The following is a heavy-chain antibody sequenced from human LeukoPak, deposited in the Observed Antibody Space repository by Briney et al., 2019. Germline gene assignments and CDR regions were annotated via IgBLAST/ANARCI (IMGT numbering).Heavy chain of an antibody. J-gene: IGHJ3*02. CDR1: GGSFSGYY. CDR3: AREDSSGLI. D-gene: IGHD6-19*01. CDR2: INHSGST. Sequence: SETLSLTCAVYGGSFSGYYWSWIRQSPGKGLEWIGEINHSGSTNYNPSLKSRVTISVDTSESKFSRKLSSVTAADTAVYYCAREDSSGLIWGQGTMVTVSS. V-gene: IGHV4-34*01.